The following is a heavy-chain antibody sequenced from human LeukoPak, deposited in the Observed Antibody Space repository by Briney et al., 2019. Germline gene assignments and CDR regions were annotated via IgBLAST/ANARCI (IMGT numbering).Heavy chain of an antibody. V-gene: IGHV3-74*01. Sequence: GGSLRLSCAASGFTFSTYWMHWVRQAPGRGLEWVSRLSTDGSDTNYADSVKGRFTISRDNAKNTLYLQMNSLRAEDTAVYYCARSYGIIVYDYWGQGTLVTVSS. D-gene: IGHD5/OR15-5a*01. CDR3: ARSYGIIVYDY. CDR2: LSTDGSDT. CDR1: GFTFSTYW. J-gene: IGHJ4*02.